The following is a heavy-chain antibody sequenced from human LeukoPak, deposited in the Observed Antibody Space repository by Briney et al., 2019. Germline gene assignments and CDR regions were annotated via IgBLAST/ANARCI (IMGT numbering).Heavy chain of an antibody. CDR2: ISSSSSTI. D-gene: IGHD2-2*01. Sequence: GGSLRLSCAASGFTFSSYIMNWVRQAPGKGLEWVSYISSSSSTIYYADSVKGRFTISRDNAKNSLYLQMNSLRDEDTAVYYCASGGIGYCSSTSCLYWGQGTLVTVSS. CDR3: ASGGIGYCSSTSCLY. CDR1: GFTFSSYI. J-gene: IGHJ4*02. V-gene: IGHV3-48*02.